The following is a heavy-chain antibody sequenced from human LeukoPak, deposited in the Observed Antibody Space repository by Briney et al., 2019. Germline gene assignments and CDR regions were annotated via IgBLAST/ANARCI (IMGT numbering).Heavy chain of an antibody. D-gene: IGHD2-15*01. Sequence: SETLSLTCTVSGGSISRSSYYWGWIRQPPGKGLEWIGSIYYTGSSTYYNPSLKSRVTISVDTSKNQFSLKLSSVTAADTAVYYCASSLVVVAATPGSFDYWGQGTLVTVSS. CDR2: IYYTGSST. V-gene: IGHV4-39*07. J-gene: IGHJ4*02. CDR3: ASSLVVVAATPGSFDY. CDR1: GGSISRSSYY.